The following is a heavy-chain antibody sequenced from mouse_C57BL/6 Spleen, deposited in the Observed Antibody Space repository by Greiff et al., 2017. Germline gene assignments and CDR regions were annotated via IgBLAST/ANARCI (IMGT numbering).Heavy chain of an antibody. J-gene: IGHJ1*03. CDR2: IYPGNGYT. Sequence: VQLQQSGAELVRPGSSVKMSCKTSGYTFTSYGIHWVKQRPGQGLEWIGYIYPGNGYTEYNEKFKGKATLTADTSSSTAYMQLSSLTSEDSAIYFCARWLPLGWYLEVWGTGTTVTVSS. V-gene: IGHV1-58*01. CDR1: GYTFTSYG. CDR3: ARWLPLGWYLEV. D-gene: IGHD2-2*01.